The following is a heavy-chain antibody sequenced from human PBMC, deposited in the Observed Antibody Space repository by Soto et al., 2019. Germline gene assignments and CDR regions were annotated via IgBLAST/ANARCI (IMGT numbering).Heavy chain of an antibody. CDR1: GYSFPSHG. V-gene: IGHV1-18*01. CDR2: ISAYNGNK. Sequence: GASVKVSCKASGYSFPSHGISWVRQAPGQGLEWMGWISAYNGNKKYAQKLQGRVTMTTDTSTSTAYMELRSLRSDDTAVYYCVRVVAIPGCPDNWGQGTLVTVSS. J-gene: IGHJ4*02. D-gene: IGHD6-19*01. CDR3: VRVVAIPGCPDN.